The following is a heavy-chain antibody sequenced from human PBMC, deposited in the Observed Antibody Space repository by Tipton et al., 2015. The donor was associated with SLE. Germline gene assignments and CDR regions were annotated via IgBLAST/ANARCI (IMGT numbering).Heavy chain of an antibody. Sequence: TLSLTCTVSGGSISSSSYYWGWIRQPPGKGLEWIGSIYYSGSTYYNPSLKSRVTISVDTSKNQFSLKLSSVTAADTAVYYCARDLAVAGRGGWFDPWGQGTLVTGSS. CDR2: IYYSGST. J-gene: IGHJ5*02. D-gene: IGHD6-19*01. CDR3: ARDLAVAGRGGWFDP. CDR1: GGSISSSSYY. V-gene: IGHV4-39*07.